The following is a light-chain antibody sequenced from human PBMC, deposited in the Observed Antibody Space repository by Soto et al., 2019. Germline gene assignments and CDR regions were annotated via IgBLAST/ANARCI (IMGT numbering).Light chain of an antibody. Sequence: QSVLTQPPSASGTPGQRVTIPCSGSSSNIGSNTVNWYKQLPGTAPKLLIYSNNQRPSGVPDRFSGSKSGTSASLAISGLQSEDEADYYCAAWDDRLNGPVFGGGTKLTVL. CDR1: SSNIGSNT. CDR3: AAWDDRLNGPV. J-gene: IGLJ2*01. V-gene: IGLV1-44*01. CDR2: SNN.